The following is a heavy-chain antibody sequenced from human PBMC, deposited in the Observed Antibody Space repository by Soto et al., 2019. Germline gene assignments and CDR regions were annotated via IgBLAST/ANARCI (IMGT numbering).Heavy chain of an antibody. Sequence: QVQLQESGPGLVKPSQTLSLTCTVSGGSINTGDYDWSWIRQPPGKGLEWIGYIYSSGSTYYNPSLKSRVTISVDTSKNQFSLKLSSVTAADTAVYYCARGRWLRSSIDYWGQGTLVTVSS. CDR1: GGSINTGDYD. CDR3: ARGRWLRSSIDY. V-gene: IGHV4-30-4*01. D-gene: IGHD5-12*01. CDR2: IYSSGST. J-gene: IGHJ4*02.